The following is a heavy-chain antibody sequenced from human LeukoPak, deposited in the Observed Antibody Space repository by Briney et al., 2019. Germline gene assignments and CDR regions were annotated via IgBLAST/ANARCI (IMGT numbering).Heavy chain of an antibody. J-gene: IGHJ4*02. D-gene: IGHD3-16*01. Sequence: SETLSLTGTVSGGSISSSSYYWGWIRQPPGKGLEWIGSIYYSGSTYYNPSLKSRVTISVDTSKNQFSLKLSSVTAADTAVYYCARGLKWGQGTLVTVSS. CDR1: GGSISSSSYY. CDR2: IYYSGST. CDR3: ARGLK. V-gene: IGHV4-39*07.